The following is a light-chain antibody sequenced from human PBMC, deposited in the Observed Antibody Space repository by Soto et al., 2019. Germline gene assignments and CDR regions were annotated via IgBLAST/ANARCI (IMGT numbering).Light chain of an antibody. CDR1: SSDVGGYNY. J-gene: IGLJ1*01. CDR2: EDS. V-gene: IGLV2-14*01. CDR3: SSSTSTNTYV. Sequence: QSALTQPASVSGSPGQSITISCTGTSSDVGGYNYVSWYQQHPGKAPKLMIYEDSNRPSGVSNRFSGSKSGNTASLTISGLQAEDEADYYCSSSTSTNTYVFGTGTKLTVL.